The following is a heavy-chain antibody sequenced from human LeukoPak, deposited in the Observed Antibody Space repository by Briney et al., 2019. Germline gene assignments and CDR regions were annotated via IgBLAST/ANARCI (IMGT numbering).Heavy chain of an antibody. CDR3: AKDLEASYYYDSSGWTNY. Sequence: GGSLRLSCAASGFIFRSYAMHWVRQAPGKGLEWVAVIAYDGNKKYYADSVKGRFTISRDNSKNTLYLQMNSLRAEDTAVYYCAKDLEASYYYDSSGWTNYWGQGTLVTVSS. V-gene: IGHV3-30-3*01. CDR1: GFIFRSYA. CDR2: IAYDGNKK. D-gene: IGHD3-22*01. J-gene: IGHJ4*02.